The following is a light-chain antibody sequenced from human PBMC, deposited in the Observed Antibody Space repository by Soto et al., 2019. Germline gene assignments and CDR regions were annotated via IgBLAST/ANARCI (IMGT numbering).Light chain of an antibody. V-gene: IGKV1-5*03. CDR2: KAS. CDR3: QGHSTYPRT. CDR1: QSISSW. J-gene: IGKJ1*01. Sequence: IQMTQSPSTLSASVGDRVTITCRASQSISSWLAWYQQKPGKAPNLLIYKASSLKSGVPSRFSGSGSGTEFTLTISSLQPEDFATYYCQGHSTYPRTFGPGTKVDIK.